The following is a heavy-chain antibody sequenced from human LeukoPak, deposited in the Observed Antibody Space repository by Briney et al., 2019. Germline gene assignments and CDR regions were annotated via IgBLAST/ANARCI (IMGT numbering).Heavy chain of an antibody. CDR1: GYRFTRYD. Sequence: ASVKVSCKASGYRFTRYDMHWVRQAPGQGLEGMGIIHPSGGSTSYAQRFQGRVAVTRDTATTPVYLGVSSLTAEEPGVYFCTRDGPTAAPFDYWGQGTLVTVSS. CDR2: IHPSGGST. CDR3: TRDGPTAAPFDY. V-gene: IGHV1-46*01. J-gene: IGHJ4*02. D-gene: IGHD2-2*01.